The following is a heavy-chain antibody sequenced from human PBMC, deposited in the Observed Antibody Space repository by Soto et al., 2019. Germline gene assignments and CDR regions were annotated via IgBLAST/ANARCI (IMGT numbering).Heavy chain of an antibody. D-gene: IGHD6-19*01. CDR2: IYHSGST. CDR3: ARWSYSSGWGWYFDL. J-gene: IGHJ2*01. CDR1: GGSISSSNW. Sequence: QVQPQESGPGLVKPSGTLSLTCAVSGGSISSSNWWSWVRQPPGKGLEWIGEIYHSGSTNYNPSLKSRVTISVDKSKNQFSLKLSSGTAADTAVYYCARWSYSSGWGWYFDLWGRGTLVTVSS. V-gene: IGHV4-4*02.